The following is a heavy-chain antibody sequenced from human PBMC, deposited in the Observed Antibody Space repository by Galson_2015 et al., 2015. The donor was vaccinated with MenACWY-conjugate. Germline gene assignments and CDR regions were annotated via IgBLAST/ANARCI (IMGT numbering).Heavy chain of an antibody. CDR3: ARIPTWGSSLGYFDY. V-gene: IGHV3-23*01. CDR1: GFTFSKCA. J-gene: IGHJ4*02. Sequence: LRLSCAASGFTFSKCAMSWVRQAPGKGLEWVSGISGSGGDIDYADSVKGRFTISRDNSKNTVYLQMNSLRAEDTAVYHCARIPTWGSSLGYFDYWGQG. CDR2: ISGSGGDI. D-gene: IGHD3-16*01.